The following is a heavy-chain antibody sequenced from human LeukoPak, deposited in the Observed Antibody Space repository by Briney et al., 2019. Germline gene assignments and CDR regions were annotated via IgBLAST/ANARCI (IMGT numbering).Heavy chain of an antibody. CDR2: IIPIFGSS. Sequence: ASVKVSCKASGGTFNNYAINWVRQAPGQGLEWMGGIIPIFGSSNYAQKFQGRVTITADESTSTAYMELSSLRSEDTAVYYCARQGTQRIQLWSPYYFDYWGQGTLVTVSS. V-gene: IGHV1-69*13. CDR1: GGTFNNYA. CDR3: ARQGTQRIQLWSPYYFDY. D-gene: IGHD5-18*01. J-gene: IGHJ4*02.